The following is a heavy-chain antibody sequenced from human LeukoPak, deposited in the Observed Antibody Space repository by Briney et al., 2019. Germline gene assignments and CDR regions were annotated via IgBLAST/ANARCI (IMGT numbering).Heavy chain of an antibody. V-gene: IGHV3-11*01. D-gene: IGHD3-10*01. CDR1: GFTFSDYY. Sequence: GGSLRLSCVVSGFTFSDYYMSWIRQAPGKGLEWVASISSSGNTIYYADSVKGRFTISRDNAKNSLNLQMNSLKSEDTAVYYCSTYGSGRKFDYWGQGTLVTVSS. CDR3: STYGSGRKFDY. J-gene: IGHJ4*02. CDR2: ISSSGNTI.